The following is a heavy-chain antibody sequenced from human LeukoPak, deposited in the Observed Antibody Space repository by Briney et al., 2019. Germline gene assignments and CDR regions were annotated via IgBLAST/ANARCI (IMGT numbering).Heavy chain of an antibody. Sequence: SETLSLTCTVSGDSISDYYWSWIRQPAGKGLEWIGRYYTSESTDYNPSLKSRVTMSVDTSKNQFFLKLSSVTAADTAVYYCARDGDYYDSSGSFDSWGQGTLVTVSS. CDR1: GDSISDYY. V-gene: IGHV4-4*07. CDR3: ARDGDYYDSSGSFDS. CDR2: YYTSEST. D-gene: IGHD3-22*01. J-gene: IGHJ4*02.